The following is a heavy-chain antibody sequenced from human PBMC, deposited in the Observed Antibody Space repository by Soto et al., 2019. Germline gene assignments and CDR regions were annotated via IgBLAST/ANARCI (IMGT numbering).Heavy chain of an antibody. J-gene: IGHJ4*02. Sequence: TGGSLRLSCAASGFTFSSYAMSWVRQAPGKGLEWVTAISGSGGSTYYADSVKGRFTISRDNSKNTLYLQMNSLRAGDTAVYYCAKSYRVNMLAGGVRDDYWGQGTLVTVSS. V-gene: IGHV3-23*01. CDR1: GFTFSSYA. D-gene: IGHD2-8*01. CDR2: ISGSGGST. CDR3: AKSYRVNMLAGGVRDDY.